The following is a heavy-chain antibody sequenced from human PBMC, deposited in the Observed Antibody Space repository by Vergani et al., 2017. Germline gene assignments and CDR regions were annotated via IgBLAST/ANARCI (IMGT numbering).Heavy chain of an antibody. CDR1: NYSISRGYF. J-gene: IGHJ3*01. V-gene: IGHV4-38-2*02. Sequence: VQLQESGPGLVKPSETLSLTRTVSNYSISRGYFWVWLRRPPGKALEWIASFHHTGMTYNNPSLKSRVTISVDTSKNLISLKLNSVTAADTALYYCARDGGEYEKGALEVWGQGTKVTVTS. CDR2: FHHTGMT. D-gene: IGHD2-21*01. CDR3: ARDGGEYEKGALEV.